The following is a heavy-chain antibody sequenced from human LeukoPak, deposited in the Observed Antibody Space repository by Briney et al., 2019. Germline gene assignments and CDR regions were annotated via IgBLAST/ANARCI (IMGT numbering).Heavy chain of an antibody. V-gene: IGHV4-38-2*02. CDR3: ARVRTWQFDP. J-gene: IGHJ5*02. CDR1: GYSISSGYY. Sequence: SETLSLTCTVSGYSISSGYYWGWIRQPPGKGLEWIGSIYHSGSTYYNPSLKSRVTISVDTSKNQFSLKLSSVTAADTAVYYCARVRTWQFDPWGQGTLVTVPS. CDR2: IYHSGST. D-gene: IGHD4-17*01.